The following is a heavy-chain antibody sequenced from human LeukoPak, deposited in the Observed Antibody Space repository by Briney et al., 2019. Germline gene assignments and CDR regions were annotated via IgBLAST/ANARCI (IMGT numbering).Heavy chain of an antibody. V-gene: IGHV3-74*01. CDR1: GFTFSSYW. D-gene: IGHD3-9*01. CDR3: PREDVLRYFDWLSPYYYYGMDV. J-gene: IGHJ6*02. Sequence: GGSLRLSCAASGFTFSSYWMHWVRQAPGKGLVWVSRINSDGSSTSYADSVKGRFTISRDNAKNTLYLQMNSLRAEDTAVYYCPREDVLRYFDWLSPYYYYGMDVWGQGTTVTVSS. CDR2: INSDGSST.